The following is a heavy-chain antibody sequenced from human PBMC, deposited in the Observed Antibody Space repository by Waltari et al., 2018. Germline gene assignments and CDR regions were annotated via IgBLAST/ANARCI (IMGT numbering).Heavy chain of an antibody. D-gene: IGHD6-19*01. J-gene: IGHJ4*02. V-gene: IGHV3-7*04. CDR2: IKQDENEK. Sequence: EVQLVESGGGLVQPGGSLRLSCAASGFTFSNYWMSWVRQAPGKGLGVVAKIKQDENEKYYGDAVRGRFTISRDNAESSLSLQMNSLRAEDTAVYYCARVATSGWRGSLYCWGRGTLVTVSS. CDR3: ARVATSGWRGSLYC. CDR1: GFTFSNYW.